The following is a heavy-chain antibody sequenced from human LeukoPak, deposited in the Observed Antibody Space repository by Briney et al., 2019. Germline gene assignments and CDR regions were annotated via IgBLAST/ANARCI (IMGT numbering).Heavy chain of an antibody. CDR3: ARGVYYDILTNYFDY. J-gene: IGHJ4*02. CDR1: GFTVSSNY. CDR2: IYSGGST. D-gene: IGHD3-9*01. V-gene: IGHV3-53*01. Sequence: PGGSLRLSCAASGFTVSSNYMSWVRQAPGKGLEWVSVIYSGGSTYYADSVKGRFTISRDNSKNTLYLQMNSLRAEDTAVYYCARGVYYDILTNYFDYWGQGTLVTVSS.